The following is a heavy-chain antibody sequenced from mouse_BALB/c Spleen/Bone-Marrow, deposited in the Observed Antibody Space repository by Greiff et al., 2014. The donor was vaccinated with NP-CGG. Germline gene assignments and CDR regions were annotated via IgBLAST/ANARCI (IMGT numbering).Heavy chain of an antibody. D-gene: IGHD6-1*01. CDR3: ARPTPRYFAMDY. CDR1: GFSLTSYG. J-gene: IGHJ4*01. V-gene: IGHV2-9*02. CDR2: IWAGGST. Sequence: QVQLKESGPGLVAPSQSLSITCTDSGFSLTSYGVHWVRQPPGKGLEWLGVIWAGGSTNYNSALMSRLSISKDNSKSQVLLKMNSLQTDDTAMYYCARPTPRYFAMDYWGQGTSVTVSS.